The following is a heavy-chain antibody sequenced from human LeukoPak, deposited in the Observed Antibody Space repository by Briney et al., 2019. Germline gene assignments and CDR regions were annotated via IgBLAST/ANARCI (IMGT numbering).Heavy chain of an antibody. CDR1: GGTFSRFT. J-gene: IGHJ4*02. CDR3: AREWGLESSGYYYAY. V-gene: IGHV1-69*01. CDR2: ITPIFGTA. Sequence: SENVSCKASGGTFSRFTISWVRQAPGQEFEWMGGITPIFGTANFAQKFQGRVSITADESTSTAFMELSSLRSEDTAVYYCAREWGLESSGYYYAYWGQGTLVTVSS. D-gene: IGHD3-22*01.